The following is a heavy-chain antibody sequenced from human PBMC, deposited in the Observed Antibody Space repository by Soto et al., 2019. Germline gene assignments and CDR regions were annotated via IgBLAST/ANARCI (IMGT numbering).Heavy chain of an antibody. CDR2: IFYSGST. V-gene: IGHV4-39*01. CDR1: GGSISSSSYY. Sequence: SETLSLTCTVSGGSISSSSYYRGWIRQPPGKGLEWIGSIFYSGSTYYNPSLKSRVTISVDTSKNQFSLKLSSVTAADTAVYYCACIFSGGCSYGFYYYGMDVWGQGTTVTVSS. D-gene: IGHD5-18*01. J-gene: IGHJ6*02. CDR3: ACIFSGGCSYGFYYYGMDV.